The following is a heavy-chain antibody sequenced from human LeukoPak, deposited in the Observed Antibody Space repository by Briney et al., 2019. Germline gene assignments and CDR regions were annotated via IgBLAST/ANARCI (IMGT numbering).Heavy chain of an antibody. CDR2: INPSGGST. J-gene: IGHJ4*02. CDR3: ARDPCSGGSCYSTSHFDY. D-gene: IGHD2-15*01. CDR1: GYTFTSYY. Sequence: ASVKASCKASGYTFTSYYMHWVRQAPGQGLEWMGIINPSGGSTSYAQKFQGRVTMTRDTSTSTVYMELSSLRSEDTAVYYCARDPCSGGSCYSTSHFDYWGQGTLVTVSS. V-gene: IGHV1-46*03.